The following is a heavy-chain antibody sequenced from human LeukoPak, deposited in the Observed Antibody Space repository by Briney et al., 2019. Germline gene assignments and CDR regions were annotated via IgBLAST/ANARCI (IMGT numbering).Heavy chain of an antibody. CDR2: ISSSSSYI. D-gene: IGHD1-1*01. V-gene: IGHV3-21*04. CDR3: AKDHGAAGGWFDP. J-gene: IGHJ5*02. Sequence: GALRLSCAASGFTFSSYSMNWVRQASGKGLEWVSSISSSSSYIYYADSVKGRFTISRDNAKNSLYLQMNSLRAEDTALYYCAKDHGAAGGWFDPWGQGTLVTVSS. CDR1: GFTFSSYS.